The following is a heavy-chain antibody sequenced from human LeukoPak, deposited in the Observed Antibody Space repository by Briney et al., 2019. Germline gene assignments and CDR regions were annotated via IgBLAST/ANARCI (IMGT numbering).Heavy chain of an antibody. D-gene: IGHD5-18*01. CDR2: VNPTDGST. J-gene: IGHJ4*02. Sequence: ASVKVSCKASGYTFTSYYMHWVRQAPGQGLEWMGIVNPTDGSTTYAQKLQGRVTMTRDMSTSTVYMELSSLRSEDTAVYYCARAYSYGPANFDYWGQGTLVTVSS. CDR3: ARAYSYGPANFDY. CDR1: GYTFTSYY. V-gene: IGHV1-46*01.